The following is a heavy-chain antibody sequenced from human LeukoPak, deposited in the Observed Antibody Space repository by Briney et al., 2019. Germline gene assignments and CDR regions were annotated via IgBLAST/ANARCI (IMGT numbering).Heavy chain of an antibody. Sequence: SETLSLTCAVSGGSISSGGYSWSWIRQPPGKGLEWIGYIYHSGSTYYNPSLKSRVTISVDRSKNQFSLKLSSVTAADTAVYYCARGDFWSGSPDYYYYGMDVWGQGTTVTVSS. V-gene: IGHV4-30-2*01. CDR1: GGSISSGGYS. CDR2: IYHSGST. D-gene: IGHD3-3*01. CDR3: ARGDFWSGSPDYYYYGMDV. J-gene: IGHJ6*02.